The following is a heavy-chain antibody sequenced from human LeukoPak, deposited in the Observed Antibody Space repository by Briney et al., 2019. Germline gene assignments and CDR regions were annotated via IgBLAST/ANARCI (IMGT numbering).Heavy chain of an antibody. CDR1: GFTFGFYY. V-gene: IGHV3-7*01. CDR2: IKEDGSEK. J-gene: IGHJ4*02. Sequence: GGSLRLSCAASGFTFGFYYMTWVRQAPGKGLEWAASIKEDGSEKYYVDSVKGRFTISRDNAKNSLYLQVNSLRAEDTAVYYCARDIGYGDYWGQGTLVTVSS. CDR3: ARDIGYGDY. D-gene: IGHD5-12*01.